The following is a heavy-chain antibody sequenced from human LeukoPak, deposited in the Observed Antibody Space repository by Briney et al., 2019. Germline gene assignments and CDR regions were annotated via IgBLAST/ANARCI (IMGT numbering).Heavy chain of an antibody. Sequence: GASVKVSCKASGYTFTSYGISWVRQAPGQGLEWMGWISAYNGNTNYAQKLQGRVTMTTDTSTSTAYMELRSLRSDDTAVYYCARVSCSGGSCYPFRWFDPWGQGTLVTVSS. J-gene: IGHJ5*02. CDR1: GYTFTSYG. CDR2: ISAYNGNT. D-gene: IGHD2-15*01. CDR3: ARVSCSGGSCYPFRWFDP. V-gene: IGHV1-18*01.